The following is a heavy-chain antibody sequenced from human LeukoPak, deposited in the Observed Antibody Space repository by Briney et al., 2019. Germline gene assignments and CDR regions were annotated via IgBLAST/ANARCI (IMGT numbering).Heavy chain of an antibody. J-gene: IGHJ5*02. V-gene: IGHV3-23*01. D-gene: IGHD2-21*01. CDR3: AKDPYRVIVATGNYLDP. Sequence: SGGSLRLSCAASGFTFDSSAMSWVRQAPGKGLEWVSTITDTGDSTHYADSVKGRFTISRDNSKNTLYLQMDGLRGEDTAVYYCAKDPYRVIVATGNYLDPWGQGTLVTVSS. CDR1: GFTFDSSA. CDR2: ITDTGDST.